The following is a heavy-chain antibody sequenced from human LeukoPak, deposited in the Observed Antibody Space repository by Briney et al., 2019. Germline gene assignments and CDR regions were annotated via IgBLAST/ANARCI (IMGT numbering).Heavy chain of an antibody. Sequence: SVKVSCKASGGTFSSYAISWVRQAPGQGLEWMGRIIPIFGTANYAQKFQGRVTIITDESTSTAYMELSSLRSEDTAVYYCARDLRSYGRAFDIWGQGTMVTVSS. CDR3: ARDLRSYGRAFDI. CDR2: IIPIFGTA. V-gene: IGHV1-69*05. CDR1: GGTFSSYA. J-gene: IGHJ3*02. D-gene: IGHD5-18*01.